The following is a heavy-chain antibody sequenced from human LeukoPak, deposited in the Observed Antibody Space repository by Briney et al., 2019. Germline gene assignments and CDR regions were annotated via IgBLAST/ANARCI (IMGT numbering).Heavy chain of an antibody. V-gene: IGHV4-59*08. Sequence: DTLSLTCTVSGGSISSYYWSWIRQPPGKGLEWIGYIYYSGSTNYNPSLKSRVTISVDTSKNQFSLKLSSVTAADTAVYYCARAAAGRYIDYWGQGTLVTVSS. D-gene: IGHD6-13*01. CDR2: IYYSGST. CDR1: GGSISSYY. J-gene: IGHJ4*02. CDR3: ARAAAGRYIDY.